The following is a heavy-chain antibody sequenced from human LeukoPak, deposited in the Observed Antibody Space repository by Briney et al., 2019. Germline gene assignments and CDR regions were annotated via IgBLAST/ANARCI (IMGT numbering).Heavy chain of an antibody. CDR2: ITSSSSSM. D-gene: IGHD1-26*01. Sequence: GGSLRLSCAASGFKFSSFSMNWVRQAPGKGLEWISYITSSSSSMFYAGSVKGRFTISRDNVKNSLFLEMNSLRAEDTAVYYCARVVGSYGDSAYWGQGTLVTVSS. J-gene: IGHJ4*02. CDR3: ARVVGSYGDSAY. CDR1: GFKFSSFS. V-gene: IGHV3-48*04.